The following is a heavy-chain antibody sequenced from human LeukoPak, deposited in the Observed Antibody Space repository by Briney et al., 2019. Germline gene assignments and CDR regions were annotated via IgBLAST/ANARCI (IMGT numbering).Heavy chain of an antibody. J-gene: IGHJ4*02. V-gene: IGHV1-69*05. Sequence: SVKVSCKASGGTSSSYAISWVRQAPGQGLEWMGGIIPIFGTANYAQKFQGRVTITTDESTSTAYMELSSLRSEDTAVYYCIARQLPPNSDYWGQGTLVTVSS. CDR1: GGTSSSYA. CDR2: IIPIFGTA. CDR3: IARQLPPNSDY. D-gene: IGHD2-2*01.